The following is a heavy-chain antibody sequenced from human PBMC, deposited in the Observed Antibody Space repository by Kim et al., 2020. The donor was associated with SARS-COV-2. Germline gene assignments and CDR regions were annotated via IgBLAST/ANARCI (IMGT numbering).Heavy chain of an antibody. D-gene: IGHD2-2*01. CDR1: GYTFTSYD. CDR3: ARGTHCSSTSCPPGYYYMDV. V-gene: IGHV1-8*01. CDR2: MNPNSGNT. J-gene: IGHJ6*03. Sequence: ASVKVSCKASGYTFTSYDINWVRQATGQGLEWVGWMNPNSGNTGYAQKFQGRVTMTRNTSISTAYMELSSLRSEDTAVYYCARGTHCSSTSCPPGYYYMDVWGKGTTVTVSS.